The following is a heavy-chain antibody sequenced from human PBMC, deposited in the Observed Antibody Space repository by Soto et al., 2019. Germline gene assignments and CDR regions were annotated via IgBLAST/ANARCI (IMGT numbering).Heavy chain of an antibody. CDR1: GGSFKSGSYS. Sequence: SETLSLTCTVSGGSFKSGSYSWSWIRQPPGKGLEWIGYVYHTGRTSYNPSLKSRVSISMDTSKNQFSLNLDSVTAADTAVYFCARDFAYFDYWGQGTLVTVSS. J-gene: IGHJ4*02. CDR3: ARDFAYFDY. CDR2: VYHTGRT. D-gene: IGHD3-3*01. V-gene: IGHV4-61*01.